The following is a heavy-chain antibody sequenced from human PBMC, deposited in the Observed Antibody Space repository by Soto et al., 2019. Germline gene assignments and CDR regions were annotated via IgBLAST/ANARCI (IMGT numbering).Heavy chain of an antibody. D-gene: IGHD2-21*02. CDR3: ATEGPPSVVTATGFQF. J-gene: IGHJ4*02. V-gene: IGHV4-4*07. Sequence: QVQLQESGPGLVKPLETLSLTCTVSGDSISSYSWTWIRQPAGKGLEWIGRIYSSGSTNYNPSLKGRITLSVDTSKNQFSLKLTSVTAADTAVYFCATEGPPSVVTATGFQFWGQGTPVTVSS. CDR2: IYSSGST. CDR1: GDSISSYS.